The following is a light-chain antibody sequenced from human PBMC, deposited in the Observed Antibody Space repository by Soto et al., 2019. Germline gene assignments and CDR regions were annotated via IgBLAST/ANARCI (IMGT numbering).Light chain of an antibody. Sequence: QSALPQPASVSGSPGQSITISCTGTSSDVGTYNLVSWYQQCPGKAPKLIIYEGSKRPSGVSNRFSGSKSGNTASLTISGLEVEDEGDYYCCSYAGSSTHVVFGGGTKLTVL. J-gene: IGLJ2*01. V-gene: IGLV2-23*01. CDR3: CSYAGSSTHVV. CDR1: SSDVGTYNL. CDR2: EGS.